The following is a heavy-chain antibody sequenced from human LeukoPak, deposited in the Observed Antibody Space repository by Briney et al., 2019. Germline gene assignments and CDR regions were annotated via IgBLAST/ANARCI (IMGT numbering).Heavy chain of an antibody. CDR2: INPNSGGT. CDR3: ATDIQPSPSYYYYMDV. D-gene: IGHD5-12*01. CDR1: GYTFTGYY. J-gene: IGHJ6*03. V-gene: IGHV1-2*02. Sequence: ASVKVSCKASGYTFTGYYMHWVRQAPGQGLEWMGWINPNSGGTNYAQKFQGRVTMTRDTSISTAYMELSRLRSEDTAVYYCATDIQPSPSYYYYMDVWGKGTTVTVSS.